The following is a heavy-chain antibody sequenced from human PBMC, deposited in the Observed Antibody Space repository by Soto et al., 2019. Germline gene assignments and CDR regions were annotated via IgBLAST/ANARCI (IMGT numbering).Heavy chain of an antibody. CDR3: ARGAYQVVPAGMFDS. Sequence: SETLSLTCTVSGGSIRNTNYYWDWLRQPPGKGLEWIGSIYYSGNTYYNSSLKSRVTISVDTSKNQFSLKLSSVTAADTAVYYCARGAYQVVPAGMFDSWGQGTLVTVSS. CDR2: IYYSGNT. J-gene: IGHJ4*02. CDR1: GGSIRNTNYY. V-gene: IGHV4-39*01. D-gene: IGHD2-2*01.